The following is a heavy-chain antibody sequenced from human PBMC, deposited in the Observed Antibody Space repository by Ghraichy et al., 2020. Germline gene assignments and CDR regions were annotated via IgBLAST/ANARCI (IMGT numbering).Heavy chain of an antibody. D-gene: IGHD5-18*01. Sequence: AVKVSCKASGGTFSSYAISWVRQAPGQGLESMGGIIPIFGTANYAQKFQGRVTITADKSTSTAYMELSSLRSEDTAVYYCARVPYNELVDTAMVNSNWYFDLWGRGTLVTVSS. CDR3: ARVPYNELVDTAMVNSNWYFDL. CDR2: IIPIFGTA. J-gene: IGHJ2*01. CDR1: GGTFSSYA. V-gene: IGHV1-69*06.